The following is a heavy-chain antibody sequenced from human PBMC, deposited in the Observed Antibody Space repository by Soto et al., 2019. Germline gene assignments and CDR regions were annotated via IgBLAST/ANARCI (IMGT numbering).Heavy chain of an antibody. Sequence: ASVKVSCKASGYTFTSYGISWVRQAPGQGLEWMGWISAYNGNTNYAQKLQGRVTMTTDTSTSTAYMELRSLRPDDTAVYYCARDPTCSSTSCYAPGYFQHWGQGTLVTVSS. CDR3: ARDPTCSSTSCYAPGYFQH. CDR2: ISAYNGNT. CDR1: GYTFTSYG. D-gene: IGHD2-2*01. V-gene: IGHV1-18*01. J-gene: IGHJ1*01.